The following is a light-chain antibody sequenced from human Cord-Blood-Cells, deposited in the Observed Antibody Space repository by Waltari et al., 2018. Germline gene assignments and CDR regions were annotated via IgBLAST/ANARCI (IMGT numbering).Light chain of an antibody. CDR1: SSAAGGYHY. CDR3: SSYTSSSTYV. Sequence: QSALTQPASVSGSPGQSITIPCTGTSSAAGGYHYVSRYQQHPGKAPTLMIYDVSNRPSGVSNRFSGSKSGNTASLTISGLQAEDEADYYCSSYTSSSTYVFGTGTKVTVL. V-gene: IGLV2-14*03. CDR2: DVS. J-gene: IGLJ1*01.